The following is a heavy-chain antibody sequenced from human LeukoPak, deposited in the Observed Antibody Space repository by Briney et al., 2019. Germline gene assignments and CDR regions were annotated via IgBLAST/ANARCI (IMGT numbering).Heavy chain of an antibody. CDR3: AKDSGYSGSYLVY. J-gene: IGHJ4*02. D-gene: IGHD5-12*01. CDR2: ISGSGSST. Sequence: PGGSLRLSCAASGFTFRSYAMNWVRQAPGKGLEWVSIISGSGSSTYYADSVKGRFTISRDNSKNTLYLQMNSLRAEDTAVYYCAKDSGYSGSYLVYWGQGALLTVSS. CDR1: GFTFRSYA. V-gene: IGHV3-23*01.